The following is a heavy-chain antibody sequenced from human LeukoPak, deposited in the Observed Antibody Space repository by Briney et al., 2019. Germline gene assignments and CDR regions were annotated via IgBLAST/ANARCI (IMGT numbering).Heavy chain of an antibody. V-gene: IGHV1-18*01. D-gene: IGHD3-22*01. CDR3: ARGATSYYDANFRGWFDP. CDR2: ISSSNGNR. J-gene: IGHJ5*02. Sequence: ASVKVSCKASGYTFTNYGVTWVRQAPGQGLEWMGWISSSNGNRNYAQKFQGRVSMTTDTSTRTAYMEMRSLRFDDTAVYYCARGATSYYDANFRGWFDPWGQGTLVTVSS. CDR1: GYTFTNYG.